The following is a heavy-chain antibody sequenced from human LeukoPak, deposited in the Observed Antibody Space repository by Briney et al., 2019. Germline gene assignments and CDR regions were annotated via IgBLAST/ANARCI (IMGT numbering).Heavy chain of an antibody. Sequence: GESLKISCKGSGYSFTSYRIGWVRQMPGKGLEWMGIIFPGDSDTRYSPSFQGEVTISADKSISTAYLQWSSLKASDTAMYYCARLDSSGYHLHGMLPDYWGQGTLVTASS. CDR2: IFPGDSDT. CDR3: ARLDSSGYHLHGMLPDY. J-gene: IGHJ4*02. D-gene: IGHD3-22*01. V-gene: IGHV5-51*01. CDR1: GYSFTSYR.